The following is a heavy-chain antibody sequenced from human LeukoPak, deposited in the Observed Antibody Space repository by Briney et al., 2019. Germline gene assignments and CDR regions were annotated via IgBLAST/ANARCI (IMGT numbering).Heavy chain of an antibody. Sequence: GGSLRLSCAASGFTVSSNYMSWVRQAPGKGLEWVSVIYSGGSTYYADSVKGRFTISRDNSKNTLYLQMNSLRAEDTAVYYCAKPVRHYYDSSGSVGYWGQGTLVTVSS. CDR3: AKPVRHYYDSSGSVGY. J-gene: IGHJ4*02. CDR2: IYSGGST. D-gene: IGHD3-22*01. V-gene: IGHV3-66*02. CDR1: GFTVSSNY.